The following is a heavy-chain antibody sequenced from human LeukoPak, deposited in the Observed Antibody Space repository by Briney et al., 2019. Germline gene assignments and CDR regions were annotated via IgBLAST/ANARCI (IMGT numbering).Heavy chain of an antibody. CDR3: ARGIIAAAGRDY. Sequence: ASVKVSCKASGYTFTGYYTHWVRQAPGQGLEWMGWINPNSGGTNYAQKFQGRVTMTRDTSISTAYMELSRLRSDDTAVYYCARGIIAAAGRDYWGQGTLVTVSS. CDR1: GYTFTGYY. V-gene: IGHV1-2*02. J-gene: IGHJ4*02. CDR2: INPNSGGT. D-gene: IGHD6-13*01.